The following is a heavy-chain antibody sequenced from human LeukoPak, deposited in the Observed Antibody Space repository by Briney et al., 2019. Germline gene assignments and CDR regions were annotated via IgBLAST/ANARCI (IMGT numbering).Heavy chain of an antibody. Sequence: PGGSLRLSCAASGFNFGSYYMTWVRQAPGKGLEWVSVISDSGGSIYYADSVKGRFTVSRDNSRNTLYLQMNSLRAEDTALYYCAKKIGTEPGHNWFDPWGQGTLVTVSS. CDR2: ISDSGGSI. J-gene: IGHJ5*02. D-gene: IGHD3-10*01. V-gene: IGHV3-23*01. CDR3: AKKIGTEPGHNWFDP. CDR1: GFNFGSYY.